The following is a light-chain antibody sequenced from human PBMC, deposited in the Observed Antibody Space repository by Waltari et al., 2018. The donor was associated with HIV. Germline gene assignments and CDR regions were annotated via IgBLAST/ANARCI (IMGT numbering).Light chain of an antibody. CDR1: QDISNY. Sequence: DIQMIQSPSSLSASVGDRVTITCQASQDISNYLNWYQHKPGKAPKLLIYDASNLETGVPSRFSGSGSGTDFTFTISSLQPEDIATYYCQQYDNLPYTFGQGTKLEIK. CDR3: QQYDNLPYT. J-gene: IGKJ2*01. V-gene: IGKV1-33*01. CDR2: DAS.